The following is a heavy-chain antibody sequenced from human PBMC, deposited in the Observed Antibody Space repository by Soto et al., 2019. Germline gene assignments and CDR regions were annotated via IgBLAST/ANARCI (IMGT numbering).Heavy chain of an antibody. Sequence: SETLSLTCTVSGGSISSSSYYWGWIRQPPGKGLEWIGSIYYSGSTYYNPSLKSRVTISVDTSKNQFSLKLSSVTAADTAVYYCARHSVITMVRGVIPNWFDPWGQGTLVTVSS. CDR3: ARHSVITMVRGVIPNWFDP. CDR1: GGSISSSSYY. D-gene: IGHD3-10*01. V-gene: IGHV4-39*01. J-gene: IGHJ5*02. CDR2: IYYSGST.